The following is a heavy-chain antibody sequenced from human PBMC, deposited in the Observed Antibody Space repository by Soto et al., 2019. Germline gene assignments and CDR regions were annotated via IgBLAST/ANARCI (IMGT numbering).Heavy chain of an antibody. CDR1: GGSISSYY. J-gene: IGHJ4*02. D-gene: IGHD6-13*01. Sequence: SETLSLTCTVSGGSISSYYWSWIRQPPGKGLEWIGYIYYSGSTNYNPSLKSRVTISVDTSKNQFSLKLSSVTAADTAVYYCNYASSWYYFDYWGQGALVTVSS. V-gene: IGHV4-59*01. CDR3: NYASSWYYFDY. CDR2: IYYSGST.